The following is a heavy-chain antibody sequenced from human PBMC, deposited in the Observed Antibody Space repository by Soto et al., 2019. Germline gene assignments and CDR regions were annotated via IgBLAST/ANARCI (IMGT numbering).Heavy chain of an antibody. CDR1: GYTLTELS. CDR3: AAGGAWIQLWYQHRQKYYYGMDV. V-gene: IGHV1-58*02. D-gene: IGHD5-18*01. J-gene: IGHJ6*02. Sequence: AASVKVPCKVSGYTLTELSMQWVRQARGQRLEWIGWIVVGSGNTNYAQKFQERVTITRDMSTSTAYMELSSLRSEDTAVYYCAAGGAWIQLWYQHRQKYYYGMDVWGQGTTVTVSS. CDR2: IVVGSGNT.